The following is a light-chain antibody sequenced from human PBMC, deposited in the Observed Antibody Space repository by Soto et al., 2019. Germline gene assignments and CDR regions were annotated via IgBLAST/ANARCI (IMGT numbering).Light chain of an antibody. V-gene: IGKV3-15*01. CDR1: QSVSGY. CDR2: RIF. CDR3: LQHYSWPWT. J-gene: IGKJ1*01. Sequence: EIVMTQSPGTVSVFPGETVPLSCRASQSVSGYLDWFHQKPGQAPRLVLLRIFTRAIGVPARFSGSGSETEFTLTISGLQSEDSGVYYCLQHYSWPWTFGQGTKVDIK.